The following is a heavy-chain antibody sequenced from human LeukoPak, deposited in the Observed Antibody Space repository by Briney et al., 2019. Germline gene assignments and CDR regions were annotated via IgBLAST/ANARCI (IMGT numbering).Heavy chain of an antibody. CDR1: GFTFSSYW. CDR3: TAYVVVPAAAYYYYGMDV. CDR2: IDSDGTTT. Sequence: GGSLRLSCAASGFTFSSYWMHWVRQAAGKGLVWVSSIDSDGTTTNYADSVKGRFTISRDNAKNTLYLQMNSLRAEDTAVYYCTAYVVVPAAAYYYYGMDVWGQGTTVTVSS. J-gene: IGHJ6*02. V-gene: IGHV3-74*01. D-gene: IGHD2-2*01.